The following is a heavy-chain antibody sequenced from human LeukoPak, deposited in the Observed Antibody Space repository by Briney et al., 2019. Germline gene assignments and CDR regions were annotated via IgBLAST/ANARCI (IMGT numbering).Heavy chain of an antibody. CDR3: AGYYYDISGDWVWFDP. D-gene: IGHD3-22*01. V-gene: IGHV1-69*05. Sequence: GASVKVSCKASGGTFSSYAISWVRQAPGQGLEWMGGIIPIFGTANYAQKFQGRVTITTDESTSTAYMELSSLRSEDTAVYYCAGYYYDISGDWVWFDPWGQGTLVTVSS. CDR1: GGTFSSYA. CDR2: IIPIFGTA. J-gene: IGHJ5*02.